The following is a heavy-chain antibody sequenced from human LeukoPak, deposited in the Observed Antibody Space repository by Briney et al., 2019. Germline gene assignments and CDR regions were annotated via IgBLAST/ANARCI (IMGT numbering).Heavy chain of an antibody. V-gene: IGHV4-4*07. CDR2: VYTSGTT. Sequence: PSETLSLTCTVSGGSFGLYSLSWVRQPAGKGPEWIGRVYTSGTTNYNPSLKSRVTLSVDTSKKQFSVKLTSVTPADTAVYYCARGLVYSGTYIDLWGQGTLVTVSS. J-gene: IGHJ5*02. D-gene: IGHD1-26*01. CDR3: ARGLVYSGTYIDL. CDR1: GGSFGLYS.